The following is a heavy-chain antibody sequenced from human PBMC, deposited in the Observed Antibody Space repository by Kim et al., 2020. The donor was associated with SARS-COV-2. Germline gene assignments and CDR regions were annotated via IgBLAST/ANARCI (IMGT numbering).Heavy chain of an antibody. J-gene: IGHJ4*02. Sequence: ASVKVSCKASGFTFTGYYIHWVRQAPGQGLEWMGWINPNSGGTNYAQKFQGRITMTRDTSISTAYMELSSLRSDDTAVYYCASQPHVAAGTWCFDYWGPG. D-gene: IGHD6-19*01. CDR2: INPNSGGT. CDR1: GFTFTGYY. CDR3: ASQPHVAAGTWCFDY. V-gene: IGHV1-2*02.